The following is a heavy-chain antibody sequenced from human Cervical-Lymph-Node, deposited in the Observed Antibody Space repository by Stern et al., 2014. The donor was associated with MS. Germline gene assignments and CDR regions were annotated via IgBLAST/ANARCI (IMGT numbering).Heavy chain of an antibody. J-gene: IGHJ5*02. V-gene: IGHV1-69*04. CDR3: ALLSYNSGPES. D-gene: IGHD1-1*01. CDR2: IIPILETA. CDR1: GGNFSVLA. Sequence: QDQLVQSGAEVKQPESSVKVSCQASGGNFSVLAISWVRQAPGQRPEWMGCIIPILETATYAQKFQGRVTITADRSTSRVHMEMTSLRGEDTAVFYCALLSYNSGPESWGQGTLVTVSS.